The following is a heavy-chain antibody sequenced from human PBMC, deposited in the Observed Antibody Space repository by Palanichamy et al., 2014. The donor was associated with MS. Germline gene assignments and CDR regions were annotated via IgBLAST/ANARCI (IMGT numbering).Heavy chain of an antibody. J-gene: IGHJ3*02. D-gene: IGHD3-3*01. V-gene: IGHV4-39*01. Sequence: NPSLKSRVTISVDTSKNQFSLKLSSVTAADTAVYYCARRLRELVTYFGVVIIETDVFDIWGQGTMVTVSS. CDR3: ARRLRELVTYFGVVIIETDVFDI.